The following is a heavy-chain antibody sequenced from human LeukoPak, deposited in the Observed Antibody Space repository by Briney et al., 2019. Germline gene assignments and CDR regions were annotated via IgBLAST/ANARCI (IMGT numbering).Heavy chain of an antibody. D-gene: IGHD3-10*01. CDR2: TKQDGSEK. CDR1: GFTFSSYW. V-gene: IGHV3-7*01. Sequence: GGSLRLSCAASGFTFSSYWMSWVRQAPGKGLEWVAHTKQDGSEKYYVDSVKGRFTISRDNAKNSLYLQMNSMRAEDTAVYYCALMVRGVRIDHWGQGTLVTVSS. CDR3: ALMVRGVRIDH. J-gene: IGHJ4*02.